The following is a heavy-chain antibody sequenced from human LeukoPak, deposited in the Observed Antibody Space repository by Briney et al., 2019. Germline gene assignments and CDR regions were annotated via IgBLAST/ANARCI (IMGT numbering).Heavy chain of an antibody. V-gene: IGHV3-23*01. CDR1: GFTFSSYG. Sequence: GGSLRLSCAASGFTFSSYGMSWVRQAPGKGLEWVSAISGSGGSTYYADSVKGRFTISRDNSKNTLYLQMNSLRAEDTAVYYCAKAPATYDILTGFVYYYYMDVWGKGTTVTISS. CDR2: ISGSGGST. J-gene: IGHJ6*03. D-gene: IGHD3-9*01. CDR3: AKAPATYDILTGFVYYYYMDV.